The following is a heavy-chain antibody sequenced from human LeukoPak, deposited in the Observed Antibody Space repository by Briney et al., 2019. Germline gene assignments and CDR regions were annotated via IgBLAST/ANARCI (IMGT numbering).Heavy chain of an antibody. CDR2: ITGSGDYT. D-gene: IGHD3-22*01. J-gene: IGHJ4*02. V-gene: IGHV3-23*01. Sequence: GGSLRLSCAASGFTFSGYAMTWVRQAPGKGLEWVPSITGSGDYTYYIDSVKGRFTISRDNSKNILYLQMNSLRGEDTAPYYCAKDGLYYDGSAHVYYFDYWGQGTLVAVSS. CDR3: AKDGLYYDGSAHVYYFDY. CDR1: GFTFSGYA.